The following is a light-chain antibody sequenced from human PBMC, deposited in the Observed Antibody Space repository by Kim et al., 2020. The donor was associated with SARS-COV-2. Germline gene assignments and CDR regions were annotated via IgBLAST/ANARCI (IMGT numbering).Light chain of an antibody. CDR3: SSYTSSTSYV. CDR1: SSDGGGYDY. Sequence: SNNISGTGTSSDGGGYDYVSWYQQHTGKAPILMIYHVINRPSGVSNRFSGSESGNTASLTISGLQAEDEADYYCSSYTSSTSYVFGTGTKVTVL. J-gene: IGLJ1*01. V-gene: IGLV2-14*03. CDR2: HVI.